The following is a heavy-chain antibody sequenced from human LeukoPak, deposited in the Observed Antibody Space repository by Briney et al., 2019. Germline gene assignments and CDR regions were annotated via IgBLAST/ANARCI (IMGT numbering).Heavy chain of an antibody. CDR1: GGSISSSSYY. Sequence: PSETLSLTCTVSGGSISSSSYYWGWLRQPPGRGLEWLGSIYYSGSTYYNPSLKSRVTISVFTSKNQFSPKLSSVTAADTAVYYCARDGGSYYGYYYYMDVWGKGTTVTVSS. V-gene: IGHV4-39*07. J-gene: IGHJ6*03. CDR3: ARDGGSYYGYYYYMDV. CDR2: IYYSGST. D-gene: IGHD1-26*01.